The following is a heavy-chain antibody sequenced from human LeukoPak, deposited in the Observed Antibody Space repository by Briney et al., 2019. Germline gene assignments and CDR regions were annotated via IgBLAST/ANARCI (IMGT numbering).Heavy chain of an antibody. CDR1: GFTFGDYA. D-gene: IGHD6-19*01. V-gene: IGHV3-21*01. Sequence: GGSLRLSCITSGFTFGDYAMTWVRQAPGKGLEWVSSISSSSSYIYYADSVKGRFTISRDNAKNSLYLQMNSLRAEDTAVYYCARSPRYSSGWYGEGDAFDIWGQGTMVTVSS. CDR3: ARSPRYSSGWYGEGDAFDI. J-gene: IGHJ3*02. CDR2: ISSSSSYI.